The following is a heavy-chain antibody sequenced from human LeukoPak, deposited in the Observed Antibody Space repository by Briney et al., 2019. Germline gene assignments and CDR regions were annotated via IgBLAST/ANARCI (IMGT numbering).Heavy chain of an antibody. CDR2: IYYSGST. Sequence: PSETVSRNCTVSGGSISGSSYYWGWIRQPPGKGLEWIGSIYYSGSTYYNPSLKRRVTTSVDTSKNQFSLKLSSVTAEDTAVYYCARVDSRGRPFDYWGQGTLVTVSS. CDR1: GGSISGSSYY. J-gene: IGHJ4*02. D-gene: IGHD6-19*01. CDR3: ARVDSRGRPFDY. V-gene: IGHV4-39*01.